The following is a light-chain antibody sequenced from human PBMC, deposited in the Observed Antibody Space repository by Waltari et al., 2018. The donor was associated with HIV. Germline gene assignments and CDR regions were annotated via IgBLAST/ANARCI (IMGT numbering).Light chain of an antibody. J-gene: IGKJ1*01. CDR2: GTS. CDR3: QQYGSSPWT. CDR1: QSVGSSN. V-gene: IGKV3-20*01. Sequence: EIVLTQSPDTLSMSPGERATLSCRASQSVGSSNLAWYQQKPGQAPRLLIYGTSNRATGTPDRFSGSGSATDFILTINRLEPEDFAVYHCQQYGSSPWTFGQGTKVEIK.